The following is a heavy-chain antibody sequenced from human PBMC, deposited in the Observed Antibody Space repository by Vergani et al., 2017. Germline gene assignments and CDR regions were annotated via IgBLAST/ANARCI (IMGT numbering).Heavy chain of an antibody. V-gene: IGHV3-33*01. J-gene: IGHJ4*02. D-gene: IGHD3-22*01. CDR2: IWYDGSNK. CDR3: ASAANYDSSGYXQDY. Sequence: QVQLVESGGGVVQPGRSLRLSCAASGFTFSSYGMHWVRQAPGKGLEWVAVIWYDGSNKYYADSVKGRFTISRDNSKNTLYLQMNSLRAEDTAVYYCASAANYDSSGYXQDYWGQETLVTVSS. CDR1: GFTFSSYG.